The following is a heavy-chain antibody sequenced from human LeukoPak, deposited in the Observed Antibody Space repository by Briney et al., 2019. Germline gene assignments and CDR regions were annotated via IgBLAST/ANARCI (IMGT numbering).Heavy chain of an antibody. D-gene: IGHD3-3*01. CDR1: GFTFSSYW. J-gene: IGHJ4*02. CDR3: ARRYYDFWCGYSYFDY. CDR2: IKQDGSEK. Sequence: GGSLRLSCAASGFTFSSYWMSWVRQAPGKGLEWVANIKQDGSEKYYVDSVKGRFTISRDNAKNSLYLQMNSLRAEDTAVYYCARRYYDFWCGYSYFDYWGQGTLVTVSS. V-gene: IGHV3-7*01.